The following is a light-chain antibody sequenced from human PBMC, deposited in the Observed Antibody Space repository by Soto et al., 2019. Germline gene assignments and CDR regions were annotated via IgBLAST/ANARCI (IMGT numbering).Light chain of an antibody. CDR2: EVT. Sequence: QSVLTQPASVSGSPGQSITISCTGTSGDIVSYNLVSWYQQHPGKAPKLIIYEVTDRPSGVSNRFSGSKSGNTASLTISGLQAEDEAEYYCSSYTNINTRACVFGTGTKLTVL. V-gene: IGLV2-14*01. CDR1: SGDIVSYNL. CDR3: SSYTNINTRACV. J-gene: IGLJ1*01.